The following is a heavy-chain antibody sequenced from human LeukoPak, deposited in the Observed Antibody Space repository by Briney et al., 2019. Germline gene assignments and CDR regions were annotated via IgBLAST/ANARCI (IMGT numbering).Heavy chain of an antibody. CDR1: GGSISSYY. J-gene: IGHJ4*02. CDR2: IYYSGST. V-gene: IGHV4-59*01. Sequence: SSETLSLTCTVSGGSISSYYWSWIRQPPGKGLEWIGYIYYSGSTNYNPSLKSRVTISVGTSKNQFSLKLSSVTAADTAVYYCARAPSRISGSLNFDYWGQGTLVTVSS. CDR3: ARAPSRISGSLNFDY. D-gene: IGHD1-26*01.